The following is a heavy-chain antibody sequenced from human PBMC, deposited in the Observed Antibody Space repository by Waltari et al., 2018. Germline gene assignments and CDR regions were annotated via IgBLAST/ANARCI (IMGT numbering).Heavy chain of an antibody. CDR2: IYYSGST. V-gene: IGHV4-61*10. CDR3: ARESGWYTIFGVVESYYFDY. D-gene: IGHD3-3*01. Sequence: QVQLQESGPGLVKPSETLSLTCTVPGCSISSGSYYWSWIRPPAGQGREWIGYIYYSGSTNYNPSLKSRVTISVDTSKNQFSLKLSSVTAADTAVYYCARESGWYTIFGVVESYYFDYWGQGTLVTVSS. J-gene: IGHJ4*02. CDR1: GCSISSGSYY.